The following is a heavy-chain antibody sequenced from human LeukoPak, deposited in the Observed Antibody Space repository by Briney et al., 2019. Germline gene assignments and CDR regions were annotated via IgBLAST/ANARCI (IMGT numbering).Heavy chain of an antibody. D-gene: IGHD3-9*01. CDR1: GFTFTSYN. CDR2: ISYDGNIK. V-gene: IGHV3-30*18. CDR3: AKDTGERLGILTGYYKSRKSYFDY. Sequence: GGSLRLSCAASGFTFTSYNFHWVRQAPGKGLQWLGFISYDGNIKYEDSVKGRFTISRDNSKNTLYLQMNSLRAEDTAVYYCAKDTGERLGILTGYYKSRKSYFDYWGQGTLVTVSS. J-gene: IGHJ4*02.